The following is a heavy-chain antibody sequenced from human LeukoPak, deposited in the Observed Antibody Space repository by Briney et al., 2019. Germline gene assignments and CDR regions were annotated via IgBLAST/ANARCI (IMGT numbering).Heavy chain of an antibody. CDR1: GFIFTDYW. CDR3: AKDIVAAGLFFDY. CDR2: IKYDGIDK. D-gene: IGHD6-13*01. J-gene: IGHJ4*02. Sequence: GGSLRLSCAASGFIFTDYWMNWVRQAPGKGLEWVAMIKYDGIDKQYLDSVKGRFTISRDNAKNSLYQQMNSLRAEDTAVYYCAKDIVAAGLFFDYWGQGTLVTVSA. V-gene: IGHV3-7*03.